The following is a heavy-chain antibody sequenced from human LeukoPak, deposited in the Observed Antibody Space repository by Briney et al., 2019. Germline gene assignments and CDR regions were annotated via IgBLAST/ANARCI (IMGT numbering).Heavy chain of an antibody. CDR1: GFTFSSYG. Sequence: PGRSLRLSCAASGFTFSSYGMHWDRQAPGKGLEWVAVMSYDGSNKYYADSVKGRFTISRDNSKNTLYLQMNSLRAEDTAVYYCAKGGGSMATIDYYYGMDVWGQGTTVTVSS. CDR2: MSYDGSNK. CDR3: AKGGGSMATIDYYYGMDV. D-gene: IGHD5-24*01. J-gene: IGHJ6*02. V-gene: IGHV3-30*18.